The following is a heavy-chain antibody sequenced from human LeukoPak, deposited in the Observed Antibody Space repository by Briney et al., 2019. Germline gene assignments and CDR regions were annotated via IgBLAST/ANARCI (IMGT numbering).Heavy chain of an antibody. CDR3: ASLGGHNGRP. CDR1: GFIVSSNH. CDR2: IYTVGST. J-gene: IGHJ5*02. V-gene: IGHV3-53*01. D-gene: IGHD2-8*01. Sequence: GGPLRFSSAASGFIVSSNHMIWVRQAPGKGLDGFSIIYTVGSTYCADSANGRFTISRDNSKNTLYLQMNSLRAEDTAVYYCASLGGHNGRPWGQGLLVTVSS.